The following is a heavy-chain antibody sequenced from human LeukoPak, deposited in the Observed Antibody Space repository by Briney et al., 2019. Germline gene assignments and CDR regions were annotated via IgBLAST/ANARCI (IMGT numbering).Heavy chain of an antibody. CDR1: GFTFSSYS. CDR3: ARDYPSTVVTIDY. CDR2: ISSSSSYI. Sequence: GGSLRLSCAASGFTFSSYSMNWVRQAPGKGLEWVSSISSSSSYIYYADSVKGRFTISRDNAKNSLYLQMNSLRAEDTAVYYCARDYPSTVVTIDYWGQGTLVTVSS. D-gene: IGHD4-23*01. V-gene: IGHV3-21*01. J-gene: IGHJ4*02.